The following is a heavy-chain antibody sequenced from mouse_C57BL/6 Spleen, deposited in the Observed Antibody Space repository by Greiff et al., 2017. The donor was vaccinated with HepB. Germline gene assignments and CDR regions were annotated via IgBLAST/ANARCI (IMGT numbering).Heavy chain of an antibody. D-gene: IGHD2-1*01. Sequence: QVQLQQPGAELVKPGASVKLSCKASGYTFTSYWMQWVKQRPGQGLEWIGEIDPSDSYTNYNQKFKGKATLTVDTSSSTAYMQLSSLTSEDSAVYYCARNYYYAMDYWGEGISVTVSS. CDR3: ARNYYYAMDY. J-gene: IGHJ4*01. CDR2: IDPSDSYT. V-gene: IGHV1-50*01. CDR1: GYTFTSYW.